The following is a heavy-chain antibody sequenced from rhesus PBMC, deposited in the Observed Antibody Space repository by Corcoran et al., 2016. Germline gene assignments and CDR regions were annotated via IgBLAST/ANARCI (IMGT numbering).Heavy chain of an antibody. Sequence: QVQLQESGPGLVKPSETLSLTCAVSGGSISRNYWSWIRQAPGNGLGWSGYIYGRGSTYYNPSLKSRVTLSVDTSKNQLSLKLSSVTAADTAVYYCARDRGIAAGKFDYWGQGVLVTVSS. CDR1: GGSISRNY. CDR3: ARDRGIAAGKFDY. V-gene: IGHV4S11*01. D-gene: IGHD6-31*01. J-gene: IGHJ4*01. CDR2: IYGRGST.